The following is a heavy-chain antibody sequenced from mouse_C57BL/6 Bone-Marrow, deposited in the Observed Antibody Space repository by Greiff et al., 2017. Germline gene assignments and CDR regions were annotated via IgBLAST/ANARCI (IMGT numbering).Heavy chain of an antibody. CDR3: ARRGYYAMDY. Sequence: QVQLQQPGAELVMPGASVKLSCKASGYTFTSYWMHWVKQRPGQGLEWIGEIDPSDSYTNYNQKFKGKSTLTVDKSSSTAYMQLSSLTSEDSAVYYCARRGYYAMDYWGQGTSGTVSS. CDR2: IDPSDSYT. J-gene: IGHJ4*01. V-gene: IGHV1-69*01. CDR1: GYTFTSYW.